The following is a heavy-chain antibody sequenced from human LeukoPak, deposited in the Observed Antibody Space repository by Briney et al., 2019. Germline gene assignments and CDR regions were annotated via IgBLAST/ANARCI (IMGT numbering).Heavy chain of an antibody. V-gene: IGHV3-30*04. Sequence: GGSLRLSWAASGFTFSSYAMQWVRQAPGKGLEWVAVISYDGSDKNYADSVKGRFTISRDNSMDTLYLQMNSLRAEDTAVYYCARAVYRSGGYYFDYWGKGILVTVSS. CDR2: ISYDGSDK. CDR3: ARAVYRSGGYYFDY. CDR1: GFTFSSYA. D-gene: IGHD6-19*01. J-gene: IGHJ4*02.